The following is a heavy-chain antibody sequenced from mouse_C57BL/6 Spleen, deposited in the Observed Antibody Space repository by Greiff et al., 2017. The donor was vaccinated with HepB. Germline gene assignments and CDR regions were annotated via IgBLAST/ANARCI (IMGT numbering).Heavy chain of an antibody. D-gene: IGHD2-3*01. CDR1: GYTFTSHW. V-gene: IGHV1-7*01. CDR2: INPSSGYI. CDR3: ANLYDGYPGAMDY. J-gene: IGHJ4*01. Sequence: VQRVESGAELAKPGASVKLSCKASGYTFTSHWMHWVKQRPGQGLEWIGYINPSSGYIKYNQKFKDKATLTADKSSSTAYMQLSSLTYEDSAVYYCANLYDGYPGAMDYWGQGTSVTVSS.